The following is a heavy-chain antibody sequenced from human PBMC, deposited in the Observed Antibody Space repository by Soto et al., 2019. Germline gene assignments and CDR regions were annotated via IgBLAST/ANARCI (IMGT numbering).Heavy chain of an antibody. D-gene: IGHD3-10*01. CDR3: AKDLSSGSYSGPNYYFDY. J-gene: IGHJ4*02. CDR1: GFTFSSYA. CDR2: ISGSGGST. V-gene: IGHV3-23*01. Sequence: GGSLRLSCAASGFTFSSYAMSWVRQAPGKGLEWVPAISGSGGSTYYADSVKGRFTISRDNSKNTLYLQMNSLRAEDTAVYYCAKDLSSGSYSGPNYYFDYWGQGTLVTVSS.